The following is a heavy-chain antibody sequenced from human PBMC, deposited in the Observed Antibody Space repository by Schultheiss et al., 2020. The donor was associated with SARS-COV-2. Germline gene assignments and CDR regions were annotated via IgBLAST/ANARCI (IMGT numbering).Heavy chain of an antibody. CDR2: IIPIFGTA. CDR3: ARGFASWSGSYGPSSY. V-gene: IGHV1-69*13. J-gene: IGHJ4*02. D-gene: IGHD1-26*01. CDR1: GGTFSSYA. Sequence: SVKVSCKASGGTFSSYAISWVRQAPGQGLEWMGGIIPIFGTANYAQKFQGRVTITADESTSTAYMELSSLRSDDTAVYYCARGFASWSGSYGPSSYWGQGTLVTVSS.